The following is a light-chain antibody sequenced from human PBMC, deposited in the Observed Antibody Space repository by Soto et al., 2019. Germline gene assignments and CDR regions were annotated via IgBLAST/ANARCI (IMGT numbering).Light chain of an antibody. Sequence: DIVLTQSPDSLAVSLGERATINCKSSQSVLYTPNNNNYLAWFQQKPGQPPKLLIYWASTRESGASDRFSGSGSGTDFTLTISSVEAEDVAVYYCHQYARDPFTFGQGTKLEIK. J-gene: IGKJ2*01. CDR3: HQYARDPFT. V-gene: IGKV4-1*01. CDR2: WAS. CDR1: QSVLYTPNNNNY.